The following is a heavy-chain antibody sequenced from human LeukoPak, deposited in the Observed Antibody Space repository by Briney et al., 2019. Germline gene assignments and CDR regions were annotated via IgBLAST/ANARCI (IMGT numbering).Heavy chain of an antibody. Sequence: GGSLRLSCAASGFTFSSYGMHWVRQAPGKGLEWVAVISYDGSNKYYADSVKGRFTISRDNSKNTLYLQMNSLRAEDTAVYYCRSFQYSSSWYGRVDYWGQGTLVTVSS. CDR1: GFTFSSYG. D-gene: IGHD6-13*01. CDR3: RSFQYSSSWYGRVDY. J-gene: IGHJ4*02. V-gene: IGHV3-30*03. CDR2: ISYDGSNK.